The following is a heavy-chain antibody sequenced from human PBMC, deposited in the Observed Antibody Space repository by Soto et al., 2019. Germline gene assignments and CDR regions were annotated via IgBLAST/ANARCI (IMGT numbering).Heavy chain of an antibody. V-gene: IGHV3-23*01. J-gene: IGHJ6*02. CDR2: ISGSGGST. CDR1: GFTFSSYA. D-gene: IGHD2-21*02. CDR3: AKEVTRNRPPPYGMDV. Sequence: EVQLLESGGGLVQPGGSLRLSCAASGFTFSSYAMSWVRQAPGKGLEWVSAISGSGGSTYYADSVKGRFTISRDNSKNTLYLQMNSLRAEDTAVYYCAKEVTRNRPPPYGMDVWGQGTTVTVSS.